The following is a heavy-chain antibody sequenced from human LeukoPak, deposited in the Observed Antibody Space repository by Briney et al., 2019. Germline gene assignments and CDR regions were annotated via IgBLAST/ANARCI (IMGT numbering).Heavy chain of an antibody. V-gene: IGHV3-33*06. J-gene: IGHJ1*01. CDR3: AKEDVVVITIRYFQH. CDR2: IWYDGSNE. D-gene: IGHD3-22*01. CDR1: GFGFSDYG. Sequence: GGSLRLSCAASGFGFSDYGMHWVRQAPGKGLEWVALIWYDGSNEHYADSVKGRFTISRDNSKNTLYLQMNSLRVEDTAIYYCAKEDVVVITIRYFQHWGQGTLVTVSS.